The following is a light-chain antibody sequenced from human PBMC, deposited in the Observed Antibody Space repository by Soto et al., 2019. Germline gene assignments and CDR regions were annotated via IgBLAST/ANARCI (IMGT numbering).Light chain of an antibody. Sequence: EFVWPPSPSTVSLSPRERATLYCMASQSVSSNLAWYQQKPGQAPRLLIYGASTRATGIPARFSGSGSGTEFTLTISSLQSEDFAVYYCQQYNNWPPWTFGQGSKAAIK. J-gene: IGKJ1*01. V-gene: IGKV3-15*01. CDR3: QQYNNWPPWT. CDR2: GAS. CDR1: QSVSSN.